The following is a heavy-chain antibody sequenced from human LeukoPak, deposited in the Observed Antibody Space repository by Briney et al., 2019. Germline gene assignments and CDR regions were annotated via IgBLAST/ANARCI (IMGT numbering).Heavy chain of an antibody. V-gene: IGHV1-2*02. CDR2: INPNSGGT. D-gene: IGHD3-22*01. J-gene: IGHJ4*02. CDR3: ARFGVVVHPYYFDY. Sequence: ASVKVSCKASGYTFTCYYMHWVRQAHGQGLEWMGWINPNSGGTNYAQKFQGRVTMTRDTAISTAYMELSRLRSDDTAVYYCARFGVVVHPYYFDYWGQGTLVTVSS. CDR1: GYTFTCYY.